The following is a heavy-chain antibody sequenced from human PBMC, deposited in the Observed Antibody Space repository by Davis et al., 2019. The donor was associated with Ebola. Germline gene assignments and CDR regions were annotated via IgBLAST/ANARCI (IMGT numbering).Heavy chain of an antibody. CDR2: IPHSGST. CDR3: ARGEPRQLWRFSYYDMDV. V-gene: IGHV4-34*01. CDR1: GESFSAYY. D-gene: IGHD5-18*01. J-gene: IGHJ6*03. Sequence: PGGSLRLSCAVYGESFSAYYWNWIRQSPGKGLEWIGEIPHSGSTNSNPSLKSRLTISIDSSKNQFSLKLSSVNAADTAVYDCARGEPRQLWRFSYYDMDVWGEGTTVTVSS.